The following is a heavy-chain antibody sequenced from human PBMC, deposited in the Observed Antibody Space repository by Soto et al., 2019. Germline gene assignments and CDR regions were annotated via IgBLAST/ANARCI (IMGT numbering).Heavy chain of an antibody. CDR3: AKDPRTYPRYYVSS. CDR1: GFTFSDYG. V-gene: IGHV3-23*01. J-gene: IGHJ5*01. Sequence: PGWALRLFCAGSGFTFSDYGMTWVRQTPGRGLEWVSAITASGTITYYADSVKGRFTVSRDNSENTLYLLMNNLRAEDTAVYYCAKDPRTYPRYYVSSLGHGTLVT. CDR2: ITASGTIT. D-gene: IGHD1-26*01.